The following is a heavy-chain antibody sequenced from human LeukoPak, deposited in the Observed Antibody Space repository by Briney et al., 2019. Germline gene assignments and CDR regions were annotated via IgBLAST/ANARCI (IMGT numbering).Heavy chain of an antibody. CDR2: INPNSGGT. Sequence: ASVKVSCKASGYTFTDYYIYWVRQAHGQGLEWMGWINPNSGGTNYAQKFQGRVTMTRDTSISTAYMELSRLKSDDTAIYYCARGLRGSEDYWSQGTLVTVTS. CDR1: GYTFTDYY. CDR3: ARGLRGSEDY. J-gene: IGHJ4*02. D-gene: IGHD3-16*01. V-gene: IGHV1-2*02.